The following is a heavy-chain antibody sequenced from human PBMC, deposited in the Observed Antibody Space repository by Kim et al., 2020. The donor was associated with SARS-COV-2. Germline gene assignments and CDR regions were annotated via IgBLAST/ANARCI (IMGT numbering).Heavy chain of an antibody. CDR3: ARDLLWYYGMDV. D-gene: IGHD3-16*01. J-gene: IGHJ6*02. V-gene: IGHV3-30*01. Sequence: YYSDSVKGRFTISRDNSKNTLYLQMNSLRAEDTAVYYCARDLLWYYGMDVWGQGTTVTVSS.